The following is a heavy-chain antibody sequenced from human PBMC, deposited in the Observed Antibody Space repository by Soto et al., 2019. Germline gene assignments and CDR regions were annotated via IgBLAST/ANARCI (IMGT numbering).Heavy chain of an antibody. CDR2: IYYSGST. CDR3: ARSPADAGSYYTNNWFDP. V-gene: IGHV4-39*01. CDR1: GGSISSSSYY. J-gene: IGHJ5*02. Sequence: SETLSLTCTVSGGSISSSSYYWGWIRQPPGKGLEWIGSIYYSGSTYYNPSLKSRVTISVDTSKNQFSLKLSSVTAADTAVYYCARSPADAGSYYTNNWFDPWGQGTLVTVSS. D-gene: IGHD3-10*01.